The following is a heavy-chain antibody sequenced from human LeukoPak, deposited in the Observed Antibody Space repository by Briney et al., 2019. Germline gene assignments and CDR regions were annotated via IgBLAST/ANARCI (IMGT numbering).Heavy chain of an antibody. V-gene: IGHV3-21*01. J-gene: IGHJ4*02. D-gene: IGHD6-19*01. CDR1: GFTFSSYS. Sequence: GGSLRLSCAASGFTFSSYSMNWVRQAPGKGLEWVSSISSSSSYIYYADSVKGRFTISRDNAKNSLYLQMNSLRAEDTAVYYCARDQKTMQQWLDTTIYYFDYWGQGTLVTVSS. CDR3: ARDQKTMQQWLDTTIYYFDY. CDR2: ISSSSSYI.